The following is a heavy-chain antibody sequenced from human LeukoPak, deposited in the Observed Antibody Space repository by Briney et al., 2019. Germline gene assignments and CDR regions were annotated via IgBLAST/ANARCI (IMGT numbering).Heavy chain of an antibody. CDR1: GYTLTSYD. V-gene: IGHV1-8*03. Sequence: ASVKVSCKASGYTLTSYDINWVRQATGQGLEWMGWMNPNSGNTGYAQKFQGRVTITRNTSISTAYMELSSLRSEDTAVYYCARGFNYDSSGYDDYWGQGTLVTVSS. J-gene: IGHJ4*02. CDR3: ARGFNYDSSGYDDY. CDR2: MNPNSGNT. D-gene: IGHD3-22*01.